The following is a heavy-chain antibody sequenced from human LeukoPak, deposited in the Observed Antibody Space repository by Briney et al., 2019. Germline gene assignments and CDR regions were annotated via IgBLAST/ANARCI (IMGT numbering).Heavy chain of an antibody. CDR1: GGSISSYY. D-gene: IGHD3-3*01. CDR2: IYYSVST. CDR3: ARDKGKLRFPGLGSPKWRYFDY. J-gene: IGHJ4*02. Sequence: SETLSLTCTVSGGSISSYYWSWIRQPPGKGLEWSGYIYYSVSTNYNPSLKSRVTISVDTSKNQFSLKLSSVTAADTAVYYCARDKGKLRFPGLGSPKWRYFDYWGQGTLVTVSS. V-gene: IGHV4-59*01.